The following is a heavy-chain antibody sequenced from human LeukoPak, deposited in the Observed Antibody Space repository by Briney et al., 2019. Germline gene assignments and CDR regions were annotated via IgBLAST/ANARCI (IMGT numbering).Heavy chain of an antibody. CDR2: ISAYNGNT. CDR1: GYTLTSYG. CDR3: ARGGGRYCSSTSCFAMDV. V-gene: IGHV1-18*01. J-gene: IGHJ6*03. Sequence: ASVKVSCKASGYTLTSYGISWVRQAPGQGLEWMGWISAYNGNTNYAQKLQGRVTMTTDTSTSTAYMELRSLRSDDTAVYYCARGGGRYCSSTSCFAMDVWGKGTTVTVSS. D-gene: IGHD2-2*01.